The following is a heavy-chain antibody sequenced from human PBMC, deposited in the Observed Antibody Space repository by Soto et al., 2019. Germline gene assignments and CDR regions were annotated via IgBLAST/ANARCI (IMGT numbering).Heavy chain of an antibody. D-gene: IGHD1-26*01. J-gene: IGHJ6*02. V-gene: IGHV4-59*01. CDR2: MYYSGST. CDR3: ARGSGNYYYYGLDV. CDR1: GGSISSYY. Sequence: QVQLQESGPGLVKPSETLSLTCTVSGGSISSYYWSWIRQPPGKGLEWIGYMYYSGSTNYNPYLKSRVTISVDTSKKQFSLKLSSVTAADTAVYYCARGSGNYYYYGLDVWGQGTTVTVSS.